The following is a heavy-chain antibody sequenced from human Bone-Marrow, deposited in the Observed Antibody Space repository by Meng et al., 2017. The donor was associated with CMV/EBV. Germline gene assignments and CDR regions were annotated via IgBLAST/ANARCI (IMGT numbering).Heavy chain of an antibody. CDR2: IGISGNNI. J-gene: IGHJ4*02. D-gene: IGHD3-16*01. CDR3: ARVNAAYYYYDS. Sequence: GESLKISCAVSGFTFSSYEMNWVRQAPGKGLEWVSYIGISGNNIYYADSVKGRFTISRDNAKKSLYLQMNSLRAEDTAHYYCARVNAAYYYYDSWGQGTVVTFSS. CDR1: GFTFSSYE. V-gene: IGHV3-48*03.